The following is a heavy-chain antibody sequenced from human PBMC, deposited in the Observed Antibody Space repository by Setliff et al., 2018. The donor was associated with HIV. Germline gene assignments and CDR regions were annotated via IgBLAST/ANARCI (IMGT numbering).Heavy chain of an antibody. CDR3: ARSSRGSLRDLDY. Sequence: SETLSLTCGVYGGSFSGYYWSWIRQSPGKGLEWIGEINHSGNTNYNPSLKSRVTMSVGTSKNQFSLRLNSVTVADTAVYFCARSSRGSLRDLDYWGPGTLVTVSS. J-gene: IGHJ4*02. V-gene: IGHV4-34*01. CDR2: INHSGNT. D-gene: IGHD2-21*02. CDR1: GGSFSGYY.